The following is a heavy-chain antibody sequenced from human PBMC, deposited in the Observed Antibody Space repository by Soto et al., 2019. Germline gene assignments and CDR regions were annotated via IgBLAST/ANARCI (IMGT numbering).Heavy chain of an antibody. CDR1: GYIFVNYG. V-gene: IGHV1-18*01. CDR3: VMVDNYVTPTPQDV. D-gene: IGHD3-16*01. J-gene: IGHJ6*02. CDR2: ISPYTGNT. Sequence: QVQLVQSGDEVKKPGASVKVSCKASGYIFVNYGIAWLRQAPGQGLEWMGGISPYTGNTHAATKIQGRLTMTTETSTSTAYMDLGSLTSDDTAVYYCVMVDNYVTPTPQDVWGQGTTVTVSS.